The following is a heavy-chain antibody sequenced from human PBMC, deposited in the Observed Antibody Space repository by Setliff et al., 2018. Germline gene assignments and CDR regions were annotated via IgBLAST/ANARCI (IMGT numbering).Heavy chain of an antibody. Sequence: SETLSLTCAVYGVPLSGHYWTWVRQTPGKGLEWIGEVHHSGTTNYNPSLKSRVTISVDTSDTSRNQFSLKLKFLTATDTGVYYCASRVVDYMFPFDTLGQGTVVTVSS. CDR3: ASRVVDYMFPFDT. J-gene: IGHJ3*02. CDR2: VHHSGTT. V-gene: IGHV4-34*01. CDR1: GVPLSGHY. D-gene: IGHD4-4*01.